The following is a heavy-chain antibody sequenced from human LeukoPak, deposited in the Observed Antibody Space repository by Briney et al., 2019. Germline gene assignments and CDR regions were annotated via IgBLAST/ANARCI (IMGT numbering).Heavy chain of an antibody. V-gene: IGHV1-46*01. J-gene: IGHJ4*02. D-gene: IGHD5-24*01. Sequence: ASVKVSCKASGYTFTSYYMHWVRQAPGQGLEWMGIINPSGGSTSYAQKLQGRVTMTTDTSTSTAYMELRSLRSDDTAVYYCARSWVEMATIQGGFDYWGQGTLVTVSS. CDR1: GYTFTSYY. CDR2: INPSGGST. CDR3: ARSWVEMATIQGGFDY.